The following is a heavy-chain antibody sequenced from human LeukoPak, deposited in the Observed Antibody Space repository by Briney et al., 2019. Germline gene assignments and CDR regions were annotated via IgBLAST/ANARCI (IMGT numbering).Heavy chain of an antibody. J-gene: IGHJ4*02. Sequence: PGGSLRLSCAASGFTFSGSTMHWVRQASGKGLEWVGRIRSKANSDATAYAASVRGRFTISRDDSENTAYLQMNTLKTEDTAVYYCSRPTYHFDSSSYFFSHYWGQGALVTVSS. CDR3: SRPTYHFDSSSYFFSHY. V-gene: IGHV3-73*01. CDR1: GFTFSGST. CDR2: IRSKANSDAT. D-gene: IGHD3-22*01.